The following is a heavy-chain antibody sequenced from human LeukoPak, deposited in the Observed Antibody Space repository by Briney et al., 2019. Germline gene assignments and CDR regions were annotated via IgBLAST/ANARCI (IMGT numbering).Heavy chain of an antibody. V-gene: IGHV3-30*03. D-gene: IGHD3-22*01. CDR2: ISYDGSNK. CDR3: ARGYYDSSGYFHFDY. Sequence: GRSLRLSCAASGFTFSSYGMHWVRQAPGKGLEWVAVISYDGSNKYYADSVKGRFTISRDNSKNTLYLQMNSLRAEDTAVYYCARGYYDSSGYFHFDYWGQGTLVTVSS. J-gene: IGHJ4*02. CDR1: GFTFSSYG.